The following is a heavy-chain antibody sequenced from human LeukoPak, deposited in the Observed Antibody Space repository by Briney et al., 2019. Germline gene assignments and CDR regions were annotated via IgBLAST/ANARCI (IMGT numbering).Heavy chain of an antibody. CDR3: ARVRDFDDSPGGGNWFDP. CDR1: GWSFSSYY. V-gene: IGHV4-34*01. J-gene: IGHJ5*02. D-gene: IGHD3-9*01. CDR2: INHSGST. Sequence: SETLSLTCAVYGWSFSSYYWNWIRQPPGKGLEWIGEINHSGSTNYNPSPESRLTISVDTSKSQFTLKLSSVTAADRVVYYCARVRDFDDSPGGGNWFDPWGEGTLVTVSS.